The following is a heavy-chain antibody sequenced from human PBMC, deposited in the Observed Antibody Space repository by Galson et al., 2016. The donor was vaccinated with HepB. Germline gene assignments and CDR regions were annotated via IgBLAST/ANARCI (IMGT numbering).Heavy chain of an antibody. V-gene: IGHV2-5*02. Sequence: PALVKPTQTTTLTCTFSGFSLSTNRVGVGWVRQPPGQALEWLAVIYWDDDKRYSPSLQSRLSITRDISKAQVVLKMTNVDPVDTATYYCVHTDVVSLGGAWRGSYYFDSWGQGTLVTVSA. CDR2: IYWDDDK. D-gene: IGHD3-16*01. CDR3: VHTDVVSLGGAWRGSYYFDS. J-gene: IGHJ4*02. CDR1: GFSLSTNRVG.